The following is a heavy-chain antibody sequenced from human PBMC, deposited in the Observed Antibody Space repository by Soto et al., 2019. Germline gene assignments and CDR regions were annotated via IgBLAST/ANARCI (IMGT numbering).Heavy chain of an antibody. D-gene: IGHD6-19*01. CDR1: GFTFSSYW. J-gene: IGHJ6*02. CDR3: ARAGGQWPFYYYYGMDV. CDR2: INSDGSST. Sequence: RRLSCAASGFTFSSYWMHWVRQAPGKGLVWASRINSDGSSTSYADSVKGRFTISRDNAKNTLYLQMNSLRAEDTAVYYCARAGGQWPFYYYYGMDVWGQGTTVTVSS. V-gene: IGHV3-74*01.